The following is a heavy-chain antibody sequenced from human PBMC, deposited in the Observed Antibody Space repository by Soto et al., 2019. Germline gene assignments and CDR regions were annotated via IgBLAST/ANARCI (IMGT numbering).Heavy chain of an antibody. D-gene: IGHD6-25*01. Sequence: VASVKVSCKASGGTFSSYSISWVRQAPGQGLEWMGGIIPIFGTANYAQKFQGRVTITADESTSTAYMELSSLRSEDTAVYYCASGGYVGYYYYGMDVWGQGTTVTVSS. J-gene: IGHJ6*02. CDR1: GGTFSSYS. CDR3: ASGGYVGYYYYGMDV. V-gene: IGHV1-69*13. CDR2: IIPIFGTA.